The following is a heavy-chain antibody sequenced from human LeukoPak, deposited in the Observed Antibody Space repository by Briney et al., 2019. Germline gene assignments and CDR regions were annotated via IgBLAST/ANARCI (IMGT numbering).Heavy chain of an antibody. D-gene: IGHD3-10*02. Sequence: PGGSLRLSCAASGFTFSTYAMNWVRRAPGKGLEWVSSITSSSSYIYYADSLKGRFTISRDNAKNSLYLQMNSLRAEDTAVYYCARGTMSPYYFDYWGQGTLVTVSS. CDR3: ARGTMSPYYFDY. J-gene: IGHJ4*02. CDR2: ITSSSSYI. V-gene: IGHV3-21*01. CDR1: GFTFSTYA.